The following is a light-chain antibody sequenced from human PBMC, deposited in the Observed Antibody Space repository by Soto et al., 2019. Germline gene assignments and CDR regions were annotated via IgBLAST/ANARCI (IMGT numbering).Light chain of an antibody. CDR1: QGLSSD. CDR2: AAS. J-gene: IGKJ5*01. CDR3: QQLNSYPIT. Sequence: DIQLTQSPSFLSASVGDRVTITCRASQGLSSDLAWYQEKPGKAPKLLIYAASTLQSGVTSRFSGSGSGTDSPLTISSLQPEDFATYYCQQLNSYPITFGQGTRLEIK. V-gene: IGKV1-9*01.